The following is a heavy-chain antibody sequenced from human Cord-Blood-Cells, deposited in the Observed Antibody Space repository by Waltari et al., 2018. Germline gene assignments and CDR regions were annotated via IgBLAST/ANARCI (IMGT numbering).Heavy chain of an antibody. CDR2: NIPIFGRA. CDR3: ARDCAVGEAFDI. Sequence: QVQLVQSGAEVKKPGSSVKVSCKASGGTFSSYAISWVRQAPGQGLEWMGGNIPIFGRANYAQKFLGRVTITADESTSTAYMELSSLRSEDTAVYYCARDCAVGEAFDIWGQGTMVTVSS. CDR1: GGTFSSYA. D-gene: IGHD1-26*01. J-gene: IGHJ3*02. V-gene: IGHV1-69*01.